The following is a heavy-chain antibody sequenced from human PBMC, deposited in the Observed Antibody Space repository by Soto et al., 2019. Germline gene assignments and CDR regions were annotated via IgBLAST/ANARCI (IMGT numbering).Heavy chain of an antibody. Sequence: PSETLSLTCAVSGGSISSGGYSWSWIRQSPGKGLEWIGYIYHSGSTYYNPSLKSRVTISVDRSKNQFSLKLSSVTAADTAVYYCAAEDYYDSRGGNYWGQGTLVTVSS. CDR3: AAEDYYDSRGGNY. CDR2: IYHSGST. CDR1: GGSISSGGYS. V-gene: IGHV4-30-2*06. J-gene: IGHJ4*02. D-gene: IGHD3-22*01.